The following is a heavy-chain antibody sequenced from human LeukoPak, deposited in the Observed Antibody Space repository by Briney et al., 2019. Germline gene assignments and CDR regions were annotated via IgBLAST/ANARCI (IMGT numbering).Heavy chain of an antibody. D-gene: IGHD4-17*01. J-gene: IGHJ4*02. Sequence: GESLKISCKGAGYSFTIYLIGRVRQMPGKGLEWMGIIYPGDSDTRYSPSFQGQVTISADKSISTAYLQWSSLKASDIAMYYWSRYPPPSYYADYGDYWGQGTLVTVSS. V-gene: IGHV5-51*01. CDR1: GYSFTIYL. CDR3: SRYPPPSYYADYGDY. CDR2: IYPGDSDT.